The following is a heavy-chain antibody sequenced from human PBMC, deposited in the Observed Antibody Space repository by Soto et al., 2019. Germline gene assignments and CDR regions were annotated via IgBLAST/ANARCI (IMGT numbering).Heavy chain of an antibody. Sequence: SETLSLTCAVYGGSFSGYYWSWIRQPPGKGLEWIGEINHSGSTNYNPSLKSRVTISVDTSKNQFSLKLSSVTAADTAVYYCARGNTAMVKARWFDPWGQGTLVTV. CDR3: ARGNTAMVKARWFDP. V-gene: IGHV4-34*01. D-gene: IGHD5-18*01. CDR2: INHSGST. J-gene: IGHJ5*02. CDR1: GGSFSGYY.